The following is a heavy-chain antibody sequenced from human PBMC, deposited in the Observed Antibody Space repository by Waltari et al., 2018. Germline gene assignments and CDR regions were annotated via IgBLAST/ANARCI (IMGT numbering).Heavy chain of an antibody. CDR1: GGSISSGGYY. J-gene: IGHJ6*02. V-gene: IGHV4-31*03. Sequence: QVQLQESGPGLVKPSQTLSLTCTVSGGSISSGGYYWSWIRQHPGKGLEWIGYIYYRGSTYYNPCLKSRVTISVDTSKNQFSLKLSSVTAADTAVYYCARERVEYSSSSGYYYGMDVWGQGTTVTVSS. D-gene: IGHD6-6*01. CDR3: ARERVEYSSSSGYYYGMDV. CDR2: IYYRGST.